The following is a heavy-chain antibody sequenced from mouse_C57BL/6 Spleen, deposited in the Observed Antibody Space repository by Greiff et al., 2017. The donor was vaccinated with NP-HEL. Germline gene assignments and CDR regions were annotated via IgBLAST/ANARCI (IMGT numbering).Heavy chain of an antibody. J-gene: IGHJ3*01. CDR2: ISDGGSYT. V-gene: IGHV5-4*01. CDR1: GFTFSSYA. D-gene: IGHD4-1*01. Sequence: DVQLVESGGGLVKPGGSLKLSCAASGFTFSSYAMSWVRQTPEQRLEWVATISDGGSYTYYPDNVKGRVTISRDNAKNNLYLQMSHLKSEDTAMYYCARDELGWFAYWGQGTLVTVSA. CDR3: ARDELGWFAY.